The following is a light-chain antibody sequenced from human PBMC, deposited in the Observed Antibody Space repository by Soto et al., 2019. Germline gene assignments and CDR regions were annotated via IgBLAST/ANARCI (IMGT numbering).Light chain of an antibody. Sequence: QSALTQPRSVSGSPGQSVTISCTGTSSDVGGYNYVSWYQQHPGKAPKIMIYDASKRPSGVPDRFSGSKSGNSASRTISGLQAEDEADYYCCSYAGSYTGVFGGGTKLTVL. CDR3: CSYAGSYTGV. CDR1: SSDVGGYNY. CDR2: DAS. V-gene: IGLV2-11*01. J-gene: IGLJ2*01.